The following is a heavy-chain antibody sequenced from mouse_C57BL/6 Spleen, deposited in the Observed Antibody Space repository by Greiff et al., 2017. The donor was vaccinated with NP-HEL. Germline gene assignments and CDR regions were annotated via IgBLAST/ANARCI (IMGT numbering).Heavy chain of an antibody. D-gene: IGHD1-1*01. CDR2: ICNKANGYTS. CDR1: GFTFTDYY. CDR3: ARYYYGSYAMDY. Sequence: EVLLVESGGGLVQPGGSLSLSCAASGFTFTDYYMSWVRQPPGKALEWFGFICNKANGYTSEYSASVKGRFTISRDNSQDILYLQMNALRAEDSATYYGARYYYGSYAMDYWGQGTSVTVSA. V-gene: IGHV7-3*01. J-gene: IGHJ4*01.